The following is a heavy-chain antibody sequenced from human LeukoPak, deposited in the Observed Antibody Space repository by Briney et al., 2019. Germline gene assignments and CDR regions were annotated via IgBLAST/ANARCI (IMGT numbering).Heavy chain of an antibody. V-gene: IGHV1-8*01. CDR1: GYTFTSYD. D-gene: IGHD2-21*01. Sequence: ASVKVSCKASGYTFTSYDINWVRQATGQGLEGMGWMNPNSGNTGYAQKFQGRVTMTRSTSISTAYMELSSLRFEDTAVHYCTRSVRNGHIDYWGQGTLVTVSS. J-gene: IGHJ4*02. CDR3: TRSVRNGHIDY. CDR2: MNPNSGNT.